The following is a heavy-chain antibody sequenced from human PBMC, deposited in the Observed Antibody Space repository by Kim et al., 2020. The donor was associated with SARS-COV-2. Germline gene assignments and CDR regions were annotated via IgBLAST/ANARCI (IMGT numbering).Heavy chain of an antibody. V-gene: IGHV4-59*08. CDR3: ARHKGPYYDSSGYYSD. Sequence: SHKSRVTISVDTSKNQFSLKLRSVTAADTAVYYCARHKGPYYDSSGYYSDWGQGTLVTVSS. D-gene: IGHD3-22*01. J-gene: IGHJ4*02.